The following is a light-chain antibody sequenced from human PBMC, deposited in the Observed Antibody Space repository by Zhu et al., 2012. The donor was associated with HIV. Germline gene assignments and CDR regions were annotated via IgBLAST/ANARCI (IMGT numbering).Light chain of an antibody. J-gene: IGKJ2*01. V-gene: IGKV3-20*01. Sequence: EIVLTQSPDTLSLSPGDRATLACRASQSINSNYLIWYQQKPGQAPRPLIYGASDRASGVPHRFSGSGSGTDFTLTISRLEPEDFAVYYCQHYRSSPYTFGQGTKLEIK. CDR3: QHYRSSPYT. CDR2: GAS. CDR1: QSINSNY.